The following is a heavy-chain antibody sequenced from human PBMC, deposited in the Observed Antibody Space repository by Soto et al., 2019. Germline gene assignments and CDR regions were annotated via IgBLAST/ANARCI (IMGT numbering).Heavy chain of an antibody. D-gene: IGHD3-16*01. CDR2: ISYDGKQT. CDR1: GVTFKDYG. J-gene: IGHJ2*01. V-gene: IGHV3-30*03. Sequence: GGSLRLSCGAPGVTFKDYGMHWVRQAPGKGLEWVAVISYDGKQTYYADSVKGRFTISKDKSKRTLFLQMNSLRVDDTAVYYCARDGWGSNWYFDLWGRGTLVSVSS. CDR3: ARDGWGSNWYFDL.